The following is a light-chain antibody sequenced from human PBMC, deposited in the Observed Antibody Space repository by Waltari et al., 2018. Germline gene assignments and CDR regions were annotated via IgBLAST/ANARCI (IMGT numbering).Light chain of an antibody. CDR3: QKFVGAPLT. J-gene: IGKJ4*01. CDR1: LSALHTSNNKNY. V-gene: IGKV4-1*01. Sequence: DSLFTRFPDSLAASLGCWATIHCKSSLSALHTSNNKNYLVWYQQKAAQPPKLLVFWASIRKSGVPDRFTASGSGTDFTLTISSLQPEDVAVYYCQKFVGAPLTFGGGTKVEVK. CDR2: WAS.